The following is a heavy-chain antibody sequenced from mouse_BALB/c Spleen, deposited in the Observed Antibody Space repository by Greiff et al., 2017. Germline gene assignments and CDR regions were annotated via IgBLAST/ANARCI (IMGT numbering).Heavy chain of an antibody. D-gene: IGHD2-1*01. J-gene: IGHJ1*01. V-gene: IGHV5-4*02. Sequence: DVKLVESGGGLVKPGGSLKLSCAASGFTFSDYYMYWVRQTPEKRLEWVATISDGGSYTYYPDSVKGRFTISRDNAKNNLYLQMSSLKSEDTAMYYCARDIGNYDWYFDVWGAGTTVTVSS. CDR3: ARDIGNYDWYFDV. CDR1: GFTFSDYY. CDR2: ISDGGSYT.